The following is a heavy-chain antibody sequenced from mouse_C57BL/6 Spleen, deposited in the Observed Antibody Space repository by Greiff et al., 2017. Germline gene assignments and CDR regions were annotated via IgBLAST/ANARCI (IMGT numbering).Heavy chain of an antibody. Sequence: EVKLVESGGGLVKPGGSLKLSCAASGFTFSSYTMSWVRQTPEKRLEWVATISGGGGNTYYPDSVKGRFTISRDNAKHTLYLQMSSLRSEDTALYYCARCDYDFYAMDYWGQGTSVTVSS. CDR1: GFTFSSYT. CDR3: ARCDYDFYAMDY. CDR2: ISGGGGNT. V-gene: IGHV5-9*01. J-gene: IGHJ4*01. D-gene: IGHD2-4*01.